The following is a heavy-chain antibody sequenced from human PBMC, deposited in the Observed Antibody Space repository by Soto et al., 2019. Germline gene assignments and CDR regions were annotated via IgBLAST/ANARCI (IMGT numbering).Heavy chain of an antibody. Sequence: GAALKIFCEGAGYSFTSYWSGWVRQVTGQGLEWMGVLSRGVSATSYSPSFQGQATTSADTAISTAYLQWSSLKAPDTAMYYCASDLKTGTNEPPSDYWGQGTLVTVSS. V-gene: IGHV5-51*01. D-gene: IGHD2-8*01. J-gene: IGHJ4*02. CDR1: GYSFTSYW. CDR3: ASDLKTGTNEPPSDY. CDR2: LSRGVSAT.